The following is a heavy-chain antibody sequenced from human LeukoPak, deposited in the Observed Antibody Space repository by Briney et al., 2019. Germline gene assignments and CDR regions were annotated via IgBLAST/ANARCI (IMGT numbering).Heavy chain of an antibody. Sequence: GGSLTLSCAASGFTFSDAWMSWVRQAPGKGLEWVGRIKSKTDVGTRDFAALVKGRFIISRDDSKKTVYPQMASLKTEDTAVYYCAAGTGRSDFDYWGQGTLVTVSS. CDR1: GFTFSDAW. D-gene: IGHD3/OR15-3a*01. V-gene: IGHV3-15*01. CDR3: AAGTGRSDFDY. CDR2: IKSKTDVGTR. J-gene: IGHJ4*02.